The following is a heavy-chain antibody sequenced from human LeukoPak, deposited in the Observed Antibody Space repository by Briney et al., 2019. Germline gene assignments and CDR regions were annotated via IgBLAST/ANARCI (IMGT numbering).Heavy chain of an antibody. CDR2: ISGSGGST. V-gene: IGHV3-48*01. J-gene: IGHJ4*02. CDR1: GFTFSSYS. D-gene: IGHD5-18*01. Sequence: GGSLRLSCAASGFTFSSYSMNWVRQAPGKGLEWVSSISGSGGSTYYADSVKGRFTISRDNAKTSLFLQMNSLRVEDTAVYYCTRDPHSLDYWGQGTLVTVSS. CDR3: TRDPHSLDY.